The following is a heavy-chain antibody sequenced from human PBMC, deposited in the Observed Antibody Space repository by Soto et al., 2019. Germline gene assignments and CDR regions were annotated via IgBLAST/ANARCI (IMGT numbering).Heavy chain of an antibody. CDR2: IYYSGST. V-gene: IGHV4-39*01. Sequence: SETLSLTSTVSGGSISSSSYYWGWIHQPPGKGLEWIGSIYYSGSTYYNPSLRSRVTISVDTSKNQFSLKLGSVTAADTAVYYCASQAAGSSGWYVNPYYYYGMDVWGQGTTVTVSS. CDR1: GGSISSSSYY. D-gene: IGHD6-19*01. CDR3: ASQAAGSSGWYVNPYYYYGMDV. J-gene: IGHJ6*02.